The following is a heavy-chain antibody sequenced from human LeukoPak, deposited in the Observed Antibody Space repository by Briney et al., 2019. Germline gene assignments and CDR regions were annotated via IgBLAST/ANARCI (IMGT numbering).Heavy chain of an antibody. V-gene: IGHV3-23*01. CDR1: GFTFNNYG. J-gene: IGHJ3*02. CDR3: AKDSVVGIQLWHDAFDI. D-gene: IGHD5-18*01. CDR2: ISGSGGST. Sequence: GGSLRLSCAASGFTFNNYGMSWVRQAPGKGLEWVSSISGSGGSTYYAESVKGRLTVSRDKSKNTLYLQMNSLRAEDTAVYYCAKDSVVGIQLWHDAFDISGQGTMVTVS.